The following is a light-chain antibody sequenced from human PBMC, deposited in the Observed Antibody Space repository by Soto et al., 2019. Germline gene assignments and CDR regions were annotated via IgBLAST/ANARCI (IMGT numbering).Light chain of an antibody. CDR1: QSVSSY. CDR2: DAY. V-gene: IGKV3-11*01. Sequence: ELVLTQSPATLSLSPGESATLSCRASQSVSSYLAWYQQKPGQAPRLIIYDAYHRATGIPARFSGSGSGTDFTPPIISLEPGDFAVYYCQQSSNRPPITFGQGTRLDIK. J-gene: IGKJ5*01. CDR3: QQSSNRPPIT.